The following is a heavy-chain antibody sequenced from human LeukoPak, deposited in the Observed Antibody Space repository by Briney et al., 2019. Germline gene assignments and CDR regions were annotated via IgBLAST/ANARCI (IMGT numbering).Heavy chain of an antibody. J-gene: IGHJ3*02. Sequence: GGSLRLSCAASGFTFDNAWMSWVRQAPGKGLEWVGRIKSKTDGGTTDYAAPVKGRFTISRDDSKNTLYLQMNSLRAEDTAVYYCAKDRGSYVTGAFDIWGQGTMVTVSS. CDR2: IKSKTDGGTT. CDR3: AKDRGSYVTGAFDI. V-gene: IGHV3-15*01. CDR1: GFTFDNAW. D-gene: IGHD1-26*01.